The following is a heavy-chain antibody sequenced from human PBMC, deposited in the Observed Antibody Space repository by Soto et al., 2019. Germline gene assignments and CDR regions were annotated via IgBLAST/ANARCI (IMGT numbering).Heavy chain of an antibody. V-gene: IGHV3-33*01. J-gene: IGHJ5*02. CDR1: GFTFSSYG. D-gene: IGHD3-3*01. CDR2: IWYDGSNK. Sequence: QVQLVESGGGVVQPGRSLRLSCAASGFTFSSYGMHWVRQAPGKGLXXVAVIWYDGSNKYYADSVKGRFTISRDNSKNTLYLXMNSLRAEDTAVYYCARGERFLEWLSASNWFDPWGQGTLVTVSS. CDR3: ARGERFLEWLSASNWFDP.